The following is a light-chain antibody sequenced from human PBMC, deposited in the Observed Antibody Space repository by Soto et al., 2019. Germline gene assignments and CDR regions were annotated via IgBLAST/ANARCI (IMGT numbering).Light chain of an antibody. CDR2: GNS. CDR1: SSNIGAGYD. J-gene: IGLJ2*01. Sequence: QSVLTQPPSVSGAPGQRVTISCTGSSSNIGAGYDVHWYQQLPGTAPKLLIYGNSNRPSEVPDRFSGSKSGTSASLAITGLQAEDEAVYYCQSYDSSLSGYVVFGGGTKPTVL. V-gene: IGLV1-40*01. CDR3: QSYDSSLSGYVV.